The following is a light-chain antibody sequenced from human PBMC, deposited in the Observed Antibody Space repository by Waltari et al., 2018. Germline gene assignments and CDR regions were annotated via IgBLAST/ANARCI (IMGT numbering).Light chain of an antibody. CDR1: QNISTY. CDR3: QQSYTPPPT. J-gene: IGKJ5*01. Sequence: QMTQSPSSLSASVGDRVTIACRASQNISTYLNWYRHKPGKAPELLIFAASSLQSGVPSRFSGSGSGTDFTLTISSLQAEDFATYYCQQSYTPPPTFGQGTRLDIK. V-gene: IGKV1-39*01. CDR2: AAS.